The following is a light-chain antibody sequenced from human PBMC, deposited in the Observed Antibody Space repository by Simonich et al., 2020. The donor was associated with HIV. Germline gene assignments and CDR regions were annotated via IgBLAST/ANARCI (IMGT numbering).Light chain of an antibody. CDR1: QSVLYSSNNKNY. J-gene: IGKJ1*01. V-gene: IGKV4-1*01. CDR2: WAS. Sequence: VMTQSPDSLAVSLGERATINCKSSQSVLYSSNNKNYLAWYQQKPGHPPNLLIYWASTRESGVPDRFSASGSGTDFTLTISSLQAEDVAIYYCQQYYTTPPTFGQGTKVEIK. CDR3: QQYYTTPPT.